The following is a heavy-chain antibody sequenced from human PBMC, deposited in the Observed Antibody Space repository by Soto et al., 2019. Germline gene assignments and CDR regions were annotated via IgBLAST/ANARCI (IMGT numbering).Heavy chain of an antibody. CDR2: ISYDGSNK. CDR3: AKLKEDYYYYYGMDV. Sequence: PGGSLRLSCAASGFTFSSYGMDWVRQAPGKGLEWVAVISYDGSNKYYADSVKGRFTISRDNSKNTLYLQMNSLRAEDTAVYYCAKLKEDYYYYYGMDVWGQGTTVTVSS. J-gene: IGHJ6*02. V-gene: IGHV3-30*18. CDR1: GFTFSSYG.